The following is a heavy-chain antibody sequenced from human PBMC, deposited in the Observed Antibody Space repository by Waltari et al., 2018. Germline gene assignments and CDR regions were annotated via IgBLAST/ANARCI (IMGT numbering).Heavy chain of an antibody. V-gene: IGHV3-13*01. D-gene: IGHD6-19*01. J-gene: IGHJ3*02. Sequence: EVQLVESGGGLVQPGGSLRLSCAASGFTFSSYDMPWVRQATGKGLEWVSALGTAGDTYYPGSVKGRFTNSRENAKNSLYLQMNSLRAGDTAVYYCARPSIAVAGTHAFDIWGQGTMVTVSS. CDR1: GFTFSSYD. CDR2: LGTAGDT. CDR3: ARPSIAVAGTHAFDI.